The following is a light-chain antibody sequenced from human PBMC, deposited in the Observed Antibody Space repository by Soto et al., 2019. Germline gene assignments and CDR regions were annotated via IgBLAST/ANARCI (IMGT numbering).Light chain of an antibody. Sequence: DIQMTQSPSSLSASLGDSVTITCQASHAISNYLNWYQHKPGKAPKLLIYDASNLEAGVPSRFIGSGSGTDFVLTISTLQPEDIATYYCQQYHNLILTFGGGTKVEL. CDR2: DAS. CDR1: HAISNY. J-gene: IGKJ4*01. V-gene: IGKV1-33*01. CDR3: QQYHNLILT.